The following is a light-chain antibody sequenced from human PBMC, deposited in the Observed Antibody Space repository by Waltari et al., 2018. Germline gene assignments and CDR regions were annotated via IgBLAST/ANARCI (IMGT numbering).Light chain of an antibody. V-gene: IGKV3-11*01. CDR1: QSVSSF. J-gene: IGKJ5*01. Sequence: EIVLTQSPATLSLSPGERATLSCRASQSVSSFLAWYQQKPGQAPRLLIDDASNRATGIPARVSGSGSGTDFTLTISYLDPEDFAVYYCQQRSNWPSITFGQGTRLEIK. CDR3: QQRSNWPSIT. CDR2: DAS.